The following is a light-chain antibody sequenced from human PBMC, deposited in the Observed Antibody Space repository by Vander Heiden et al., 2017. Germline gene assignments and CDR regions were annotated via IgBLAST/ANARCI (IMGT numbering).Light chain of an antibody. V-gene: IGLV2-23*02. Sequence: QSAMTQPASVSGSPGQPATISCTGTSSNVGNYNFVSWYRQHPGKAPKFLIYEVSKRPSGVSDRFSGSKSGNTASLTVSGLQAEDEADYYCCSYAGDTTYVFGTGTRVTVL. CDR2: EVS. CDR1: SSNVGNYNF. CDR3: CSYAGDTTYV. J-gene: IGLJ1*01.